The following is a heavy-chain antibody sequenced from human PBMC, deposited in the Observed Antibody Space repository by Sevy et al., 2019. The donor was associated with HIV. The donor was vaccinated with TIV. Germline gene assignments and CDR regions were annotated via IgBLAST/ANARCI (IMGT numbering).Heavy chain of an antibody. Sequence: GGSLRLSCEASGFTVSGNHMAWVRLAPGKGLEWVSHRDSGGSTYDADSVKGRFTISRDNAKNTLYLQMNPLRAEDTAVYFCARDRYYDASGYYYYYYGMDVWGQGTTVTVSS. D-gene: IGHD3-22*01. V-gene: IGHV3-66*01. CDR1: GFTVSGNH. J-gene: IGHJ6*02. CDR3: ARDRYYDASGYYYYYYGMDV. CDR2: RDSGGST.